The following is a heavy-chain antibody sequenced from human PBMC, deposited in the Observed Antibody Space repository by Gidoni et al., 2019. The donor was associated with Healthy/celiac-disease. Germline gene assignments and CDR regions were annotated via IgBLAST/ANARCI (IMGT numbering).Heavy chain of an antibody. CDR1: GFTFSSNS. CDR2: ISSSSSYI. CDR3: ARDAQYYYDSSGYLEY. J-gene: IGHJ4*02. Sequence: EVQLVESGGGLVKPGGSLRLSCAASGFTFSSNSMNWVRQAPGKGLEWVSSISSSSSYIYYADSVKGRFTISRDNAKNSLYLQMNSLRAEDTAVYYCARDAQYYYDSSGYLEYWGQGTLVTVSS. D-gene: IGHD3-22*01. V-gene: IGHV3-21*01.